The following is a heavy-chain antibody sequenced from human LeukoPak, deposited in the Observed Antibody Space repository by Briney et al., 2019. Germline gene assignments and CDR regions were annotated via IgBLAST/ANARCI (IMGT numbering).Heavy chain of an antibody. CDR2: IYYSGST. V-gene: IGHV4-59*01. D-gene: IGHD3-22*01. J-gene: IGHJ4*02. Sequence: SETLSLTCTVSGGSISSYYWSWIRQPPGKGLEWIGYIYYSGSTNYNPSLKSRVTISVDTSKNQFSLKLSSVTAADTAVYYCARAVYYDSSGYLFDYWGQRTLVTVSS. CDR1: GGSISSYY. CDR3: ARAVYYDSSGYLFDY.